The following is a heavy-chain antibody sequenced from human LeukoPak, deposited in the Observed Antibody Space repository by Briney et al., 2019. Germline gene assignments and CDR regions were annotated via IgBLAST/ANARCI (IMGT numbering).Heavy chain of an antibody. CDR1: GFIFRSHW. D-gene: IGHD4-17*01. CDR3: ARGPNYGARVDYLDY. J-gene: IGHJ4*02. V-gene: IGHV3-7*01. Sequence: GGSLRLSCAASGFIFRSHWMTWVRQAPGRGLEGVAHIKQDGSEKHYVDSVEGRFTLSRDDAKNSLYLQMNSLRVDDTAVYYCARGPNYGARVDYLDYWGQGTLVTVSS. CDR2: IKQDGSEK.